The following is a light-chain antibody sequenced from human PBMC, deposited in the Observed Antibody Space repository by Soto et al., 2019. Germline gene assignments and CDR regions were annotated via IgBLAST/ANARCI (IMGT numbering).Light chain of an antibody. J-gene: IGKJ1*01. Sequence: EIVLTQSPGTLSLSPGERATLSCRASQSVSSYLAWYQQKPGQAPRLLIYGASSRATGIPDRFSGSGSGTDFTHTISRLEPEDFAVYYCQQYGSSRTFGQGTKVDIK. V-gene: IGKV3-20*01. CDR3: QQYGSSRT. CDR2: GAS. CDR1: QSVSSY.